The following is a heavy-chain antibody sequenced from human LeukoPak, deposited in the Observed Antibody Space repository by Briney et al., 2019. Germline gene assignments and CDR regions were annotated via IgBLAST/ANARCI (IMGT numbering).Heavy chain of an antibody. J-gene: IGHJ4*02. CDR1: GFTYSTYC. CDR3: ARDPRDSSSWSPGDY. D-gene: IGHD6-13*01. Sequence: PGGSLRLSCAASGFTYSTYCMSWVRQAPGKGLEWVANINQDGSEKSYVDSVKGRFTISRDNAQHSLYLQMSSLRAEDTAVYYCARDPRDSSSWSPGDYWGQGTLVTVSS. V-gene: IGHV3-7*01. CDR2: INQDGSEK.